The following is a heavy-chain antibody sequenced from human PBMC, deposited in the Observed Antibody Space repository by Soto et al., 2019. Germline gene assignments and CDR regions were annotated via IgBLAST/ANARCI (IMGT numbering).Heavy chain of an antibody. CDR3: ARDKERGATLYFDY. Sequence: RGGSLRLSCAASGFTFSSYGMHWVRQAPGKGLEWVAVIWYDGSNKYYADSVKGRFTISRVNSKNTLYLQMNSLRAEDTAVYYCARDKERGATLYFDYWGQGTLVTVSS. D-gene: IGHD1-26*01. V-gene: IGHV3-33*01. CDR2: IWYDGSNK. CDR1: GFTFSSYG. J-gene: IGHJ4*02.